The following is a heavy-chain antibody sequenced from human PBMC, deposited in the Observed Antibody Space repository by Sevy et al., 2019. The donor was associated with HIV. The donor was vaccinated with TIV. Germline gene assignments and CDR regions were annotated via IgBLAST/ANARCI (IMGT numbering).Heavy chain of an antibody. CDR3: AKDRVILWFGELLTEFDY. V-gene: IGHV3-23*01. CDR1: GFTFSSYA. D-gene: IGHD3-10*01. J-gene: IGHJ4*02. Sequence: GGSLILSCGVSGFTFSSYAMTWVRQAPGKGLEWVSAISGSGGSTYYADSVKGRFTISRDNSKNTLYLQMNSLRAEDTAVYYCAKDRVILWFGELLTEFDYWGQGTLVTVSS. CDR2: ISGSGGST.